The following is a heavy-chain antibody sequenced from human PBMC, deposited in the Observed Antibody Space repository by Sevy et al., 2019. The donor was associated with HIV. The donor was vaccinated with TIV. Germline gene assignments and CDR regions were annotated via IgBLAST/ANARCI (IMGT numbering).Heavy chain of an antibody. CDR2: ISSSSDSSRTL. CDR3: ARPDLSGWYFDF. CDR1: GFTFSSYS. Sequence: GGSLRLSCVASGFTFSSYSMNWVRQAPGKGLEWVSYISSSSDSSRTLYYPDSVKGRFSISRDNAKNSVHLQMTSLRVEDTAVYYCARPDLSGWYFDFWGHGTLVTVSS. J-gene: IGHJ4*01. V-gene: IGHV3-48*01. D-gene: IGHD6-19*01.